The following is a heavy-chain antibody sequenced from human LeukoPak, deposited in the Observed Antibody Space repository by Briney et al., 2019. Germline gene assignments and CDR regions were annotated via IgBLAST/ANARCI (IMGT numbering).Heavy chain of an antibody. CDR2: IRSSGSTI. J-gene: IGHJ4*02. CDR1: GFTFSSYE. V-gene: IGHV3-48*03. Sequence: GGSLRLSCAASGFTFSSYEMNWVRQAPGKGLEWVSYIRSSGSTIYYADSVKGRFTISRDDSKNTMYLQMNSLRAEDTAVYSCAKYTSGTYYRGLDQWGQGTLVTVSS. CDR3: AKYTSGTYYRGLDQ. D-gene: IGHD3-10*01.